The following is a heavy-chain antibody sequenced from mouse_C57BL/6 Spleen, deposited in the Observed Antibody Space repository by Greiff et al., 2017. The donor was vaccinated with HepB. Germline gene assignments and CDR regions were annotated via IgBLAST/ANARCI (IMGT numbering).Heavy chain of an antibody. CDR1: GYTFTSYG. V-gene: IGHV1-81*01. CDR2: IYPRSGNT. CDR3: ARPLPSMDY. Sequence: QSCKASGYTFTSYGISWVKQRTGQGLEWIGEIYPRSGNTYYNEKFKGKATLTADKSSSTAYMELRSLTSEDSAVYFCARPLPSMDYWGQGTSVTVSS. J-gene: IGHJ4*01. D-gene: IGHD5-5*01.